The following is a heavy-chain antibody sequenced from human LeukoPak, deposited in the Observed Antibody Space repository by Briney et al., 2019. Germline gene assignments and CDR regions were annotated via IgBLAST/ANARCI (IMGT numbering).Heavy chain of an antibody. CDR2: INSDGSST. V-gene: IGHV3-74*01. CDR1: GFTFSSYW. CDR3: ARDGVAARGWFDP. D-gene: IGHD6-6*01. Sequence: AGGSLRLSCAASGFTFSSYWMHWVRHAPGKGLVWVSRINSDGSSTSYADSVKGRFTISRDNAKNTLYLQTNSLRAEDTAVYHCARDGVAARGWFDPWGQGTLVTVSS. J-gene: IGHJ5*02.